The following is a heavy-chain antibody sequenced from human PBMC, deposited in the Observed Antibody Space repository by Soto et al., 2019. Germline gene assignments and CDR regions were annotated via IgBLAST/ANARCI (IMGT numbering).Heavy chain of an antibody. CDR1: GGPFSSDS. D-gene: IGHD6-13*01. CDR2: IIPLFGSG. Sequence: QVHLVQSGAEVRKPGSSVKLSCKASGGPFSSDSITWLRQAPGHTLEWIGGIIPLFGSGNVSDRLKARVTVSADESASTVYLELRSLRSEDTAKYYCARTIWGEAAAIPRPFAVWGQGTMVSVSS. J-gene: IGHJ3*01. V-gene: IGHV1-69*01. CDR3: ARTIWGEAAAIPRPFAV.